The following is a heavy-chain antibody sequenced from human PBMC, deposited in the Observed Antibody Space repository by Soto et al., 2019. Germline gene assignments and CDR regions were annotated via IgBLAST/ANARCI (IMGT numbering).Heavy chain of an antibody. Sequence: EVQLVESGGGLVQPGGSLRLYCAASGFTFSSYWMSWVRQAPGKGLEWVANIKQDGSEKYYVDSVKGRFTISRDNAKNSLYLQMNSLRAEDTAVYYCARDPNDFWSGPSFDYWGQGTLVTVSS. D-gene: IGHD3-3*01. J-gene: IGHJ4*02. CDR1: GFTFSSYW. CDR3: ARDPNDFWSGPSFDY. V-gene: IGHV3-7*01. CDR2: IKQDGSEK.